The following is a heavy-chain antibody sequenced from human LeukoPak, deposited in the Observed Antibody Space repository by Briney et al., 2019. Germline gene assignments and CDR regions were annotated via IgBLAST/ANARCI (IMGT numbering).Heavy chain of an antibody. D-gene: IGHD1-26*01. CDR2: IYISRGT. V-gene: IGHV4-4*07. CDR1: GVSISGYY. CDR3: ARESRIVEGDGYHIDV. J-gene: IGHJ6*03. Sequence: PSETLSLTCTVSGVSISGYYWSWIRQPAGKGLEWIGRIYISRGTDYNPSLRSRVIMSVDTSKNQFSLQLTSVTAADTAVYYCARESRIVEGDGYHIDVWGKGTTVTIPS.